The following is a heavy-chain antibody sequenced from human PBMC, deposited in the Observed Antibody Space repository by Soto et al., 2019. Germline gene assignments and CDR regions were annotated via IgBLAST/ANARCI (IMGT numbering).Heavy chain of an antibody. V-gene: IGHV1-69*13. Sequence: ASVKVSCKASGGTFSSYAISWVRQAPGQGLEWMGGIIPIFGTANYAQKFQGRVTITADESTSTAYMELSSLRSEDTAVYYCASRPSSGYFYYFDYWGQGTLVTVSS. CDR2: IIPIFGTA. J-gene: IGHJ4*02. D-gene: IGHD3-22*01. CDR3: ASRPSSGYFYYFDY. CDR1: GGTFSSYA.